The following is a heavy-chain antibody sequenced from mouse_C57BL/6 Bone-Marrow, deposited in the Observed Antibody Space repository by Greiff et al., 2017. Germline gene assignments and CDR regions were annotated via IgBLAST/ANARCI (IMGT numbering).Heavy chain of an antibody. CDR3: ARTDYGSRVFDD. D-gene: IGHD1-1*01. Sequence: LVESGAELARPGASVKMSCKASGYTFTSYTMHWVKQRPGQGLEWIGYINPSSGYTKYNQKFKDKATLTADKSSSTAYMQLSSLTSEDSAVYYCARTDYGSRVFDDWGTGTTRTVSS. J-gene: IGHJ2*01. V-gene: IGHV1-4*01. CDR2: INPSSGYT. CDR1: GYTFTSYT.